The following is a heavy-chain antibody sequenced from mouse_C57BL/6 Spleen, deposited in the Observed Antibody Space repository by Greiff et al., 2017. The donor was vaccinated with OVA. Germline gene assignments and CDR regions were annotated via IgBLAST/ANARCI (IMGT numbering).Heavy chain of an antibody. V-gene: IGHV1-69*01. Sequence: VQLQQPGAELVMPGASVKLSCKASGYTFTSYWMHWVKQRPGQGLEWIGEIDPSDSYTNYNQKFKGKSTLTVDKSSSTAYMQLSSLTSEDSAVYYCARSARLGYFDYWGQGTTLTVSS. CDR1: GYTFTSYW. J-gene: IGHJ2*01. CDR3: ARSARLGYFDY. CDR2: IDPSDSYT.